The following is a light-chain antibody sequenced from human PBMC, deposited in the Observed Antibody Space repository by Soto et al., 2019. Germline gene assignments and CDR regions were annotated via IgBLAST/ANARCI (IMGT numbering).Light chain of an antibody. CDR2: EVS. J-gene: IGLJ1*01. V-gene: IGLV2-14*01. CDR1: SSDVGGYNY. CDR3: TSYTSSSTLDV. Sequence: QSVLTQPASVSGSPRQSITISCTGTSSDVGGYNYVSWYQQHPGKAPKLMIYEVSNRPLGVSNRFSGSKSGNTASLTISGLQAEDEADYYCTSYTSSSTLDVFGTGTKVTVL.